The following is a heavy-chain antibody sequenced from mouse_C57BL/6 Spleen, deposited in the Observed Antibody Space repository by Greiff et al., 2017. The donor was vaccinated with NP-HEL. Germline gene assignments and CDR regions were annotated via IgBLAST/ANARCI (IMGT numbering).Heavy chain of an antibody. V-gene: IGHV1-59*01. Sequence: QVQLQQPGAELVRPGTSVKLSCKASGYTFTSYWMHWVKQRPGQGLEWIGVIDPSDSYTNYNQKFKGKATLTVDTSSSTAYMQLSSLTSEDSAVYYCARGGSNYTFYAMDYWGQGTSVTVSS. CDR1: GYTFTSYW. D-gene: IGHD2-5*01. CDR2: IDPSDSYT. CDR3: ARGGSNYTFYAMDY. J-gene: IGHJ4*01.